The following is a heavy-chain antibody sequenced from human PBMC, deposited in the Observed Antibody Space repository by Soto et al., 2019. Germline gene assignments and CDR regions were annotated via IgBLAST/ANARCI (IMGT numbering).Heavy chain of an antibody. Sequence: QVQLVQSGAEVKKPGASVKVSCKASGYTFTSYGISWVRQAPGQGLEWMGWISAYNGNTNYAQKGQGRVTMTIDTPASTAYTELRRLRCNATAVYYCARVKSSGGWFHPLREGTLVTVSP. CDR2: ISAYNGNT. CDR3: ARVKSSGGWFHP. D-gene: IGHD6-25*01. V-gene: IGHV1-18*01. CDR1: GYTFTSYG. J-gene: IGHJ5*02.